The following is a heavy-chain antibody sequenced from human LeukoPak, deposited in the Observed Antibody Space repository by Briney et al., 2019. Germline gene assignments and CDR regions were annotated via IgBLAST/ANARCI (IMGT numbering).Heavy chain of an antibody. D-gene: IGHD1-26*01. CDR3: ARRGVGATGFGY. CDR2: IYYSGST. V-gene: IGHV4-39*01. Sequence: PSETLSLTCTVSGGSISSSSYYWGWIRQPPGKGLEWIGSIYYSGSTYYNPSLKSRVTISVDTSKNQFSLKLSSVTAADTAVYYCARRGVGATGFGYWGQGTLVTVSS. CDR1: GGSISSSSYY. J-gene: IGHJ4*02.